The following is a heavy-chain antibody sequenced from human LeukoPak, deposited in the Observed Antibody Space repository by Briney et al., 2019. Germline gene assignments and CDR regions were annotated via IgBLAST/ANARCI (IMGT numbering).Heavy chain of an antibody. Sequence: SETLSLTCAVYGGSFSGYYWSWIRQPPGKGLEWIGEINHSGSTNYNPSLKSRVTISVDTSKNQFSLKLSSVTAADTAVYYCAISGSGSYYGGWFDPWGQGTLVTVSS. J-gene: IGHJ5*02. V-gene: IGHV4-34*01. CDR3: AISGSGSYYGGWFDP. CDR2: INHSGST. CDR1: GGSFSGYY. D-gene: IGHD3-10*01.